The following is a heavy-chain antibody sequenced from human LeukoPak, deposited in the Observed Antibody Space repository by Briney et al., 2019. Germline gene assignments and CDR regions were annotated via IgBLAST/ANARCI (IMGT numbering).Heavy chain of an antibody. D-gene: IGHD2-21*01. J-gene: IGHJ3*02. CDR3: ARVDIVAGPAFDI. Sequence: KPGGSLRLSCAASGFTFSSYSMNWVRQAPGKGLEWVSSISSSSSYIYYADSVKGRFTISRDNAKNSLYLQMSSLRAEDTAVYYCARVDIVAGPAFDIWGQGTMVTVSS. V-gene: IGHV3-21*01. CDR1: GFTFSSYS. CDR2: ISSSSSYI.